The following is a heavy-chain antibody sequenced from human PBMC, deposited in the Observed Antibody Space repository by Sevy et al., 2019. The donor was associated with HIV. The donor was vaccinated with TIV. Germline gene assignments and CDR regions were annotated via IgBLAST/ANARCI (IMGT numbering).Heavy chain of an antibody. J-gene: IGHJ6*02. CDR3: ARVSFYDFWSGYDYYYYGMDV. CDR1: GGSFSGYY. CDR2: INHSGST. V-gene: IGHV4-34*01. Sequence: SETLSLTCAVYGGSFSGYYWSWIRQPPGKGLEWIGEINHSGSTNYNPSLKSRVTISVDTSKNQLSLKLSSVTAADTAVYYCARVSFYDFWSGYDYYYYGMDVWGQGTTVTVSS. D-gene: IGHD3-3*01.